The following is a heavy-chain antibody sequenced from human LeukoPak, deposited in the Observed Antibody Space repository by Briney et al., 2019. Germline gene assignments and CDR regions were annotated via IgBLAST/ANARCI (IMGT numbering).Heavy chain of an antibody. V-gene: IGHV4-59*01. Sequence: SETLSLTCTASGGSISSYYWSWIRQPPGKGLEWIGYIYYSGSTNYNPSLKSRVTVSVDTSKNQFSLKLSSVTAADTAVYYCARMKLTGFNYYYYGMDVWGQGTTVTVSS. CDR2: IYYSGST. CDR3: ARMKLTGFNYYYYGMDV. J-gene: IGHJ6*02. D-gene: IGHD7-27*01. CDR1: GGSISSYY.